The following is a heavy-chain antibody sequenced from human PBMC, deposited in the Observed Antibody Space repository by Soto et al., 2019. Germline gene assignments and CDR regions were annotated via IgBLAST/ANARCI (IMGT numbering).Heavy chain of an antibody. CDR3: ARGAVASTDYFDY. J-gene: IGHJ4*02. V-gene: IGHV4-34*01. Sequence: SETLSLTCAVYGGSFSGYYWSWIRQPPGKGLEWIGEINHSGSTNYNPSLKSRVTISVDTSKNQFSLKLSSVTAADTAVYYCARGAVASTDYFDYWGQGTLVTVSS. D-gene: IGHD6-19*01. CDR1: GGSFSGYY. CDR2: INHSGST.